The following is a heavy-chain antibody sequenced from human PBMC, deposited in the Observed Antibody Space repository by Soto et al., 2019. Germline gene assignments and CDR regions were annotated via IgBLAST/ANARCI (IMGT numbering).Heavy chain of an antibody. D-gene: IGHD6-19*01. CDR2: FSGSGGST. CDR3: AKDKKAVADLFDY. J-gene: IGHJ4*02. CDR1: GFTFSSYA. Sequence: LRLSCAASGFTFSSYAMSWVRQAPGKGLEWVSAFSGSGGSTYYADSVKGRFTISRDNSKNTLYLQMNSLRAEDTAVYYCAKDKKAVADLFDYWGQGTLVTVSS. V-gene: IGHV3-23*01.